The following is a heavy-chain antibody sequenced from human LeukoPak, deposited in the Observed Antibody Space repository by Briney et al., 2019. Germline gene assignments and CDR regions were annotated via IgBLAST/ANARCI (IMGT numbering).Heavy chain of an antibody. V-gene: IGHV3-23*01. D-gene: IGHD4-11*01. CDR1: GFTFSSFA. CDR2: ISGSGGTT. Sequence: PGRSLRLSFVASGFTFSSFAMSWVRQAPGKGLEWVSTISGSGGTTNYAAAVKGRFTFSRDNSRNMVQLQMNSLRAEDTAVYYCAKDLPGYSDYIEGYWGQGTLVTVSS. CDR3: AKDLPGYSDYIEGY. J-gene: IGHJ4*02.